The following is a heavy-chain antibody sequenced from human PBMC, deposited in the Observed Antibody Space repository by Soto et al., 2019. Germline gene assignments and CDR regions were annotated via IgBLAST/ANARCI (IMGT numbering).Heavy chain of an antibody. Sequence: SETRSLTCTVSGGSISSYYWSWIRQPPGKGLEWIGYIYYSGSTNYNPSLKSRVTISVDTSKNQFSLKLSSVTAADTAVYYCARGDRRTWYPHTWFDPWRQGTLVTVSS. D-gene: IGHD6-13*01. J-gene: IGHJ5*02. CDR3: ARGDRRTWYPHTWFDP. V-gene: IGHV4-59*01. CDR1: GGSISSYY. CDR2: IYYSGST.